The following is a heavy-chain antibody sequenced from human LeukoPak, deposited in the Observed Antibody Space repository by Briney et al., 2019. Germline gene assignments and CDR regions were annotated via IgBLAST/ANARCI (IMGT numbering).Heavy chain of an antibody. J-gene: IGHJ4*02. D-gene: IGHD3-10*01. CDR3: ARDDRDGSGR. V-gene: IGHV1-2*02. Sequence: GASVKVSCKASGYTFTSYYMHWVRQAPGQGLEWMGWINPTSGDTKYAQKFQGRVTMTRDTSISTAYMELSRLRSDDTAVYYCARDDRDGSGRWGQGTLVTVSS. CDR2: INPTSGDT. CDR1: GYTFTSYY.